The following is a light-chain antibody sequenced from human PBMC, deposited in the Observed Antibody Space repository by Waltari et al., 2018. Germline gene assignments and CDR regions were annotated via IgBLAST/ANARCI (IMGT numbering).Light chain of an antibody. V-gene: IGKV1-39*01. CDR2: AAS. CDR3: QQTYSTWT. CDR1: QNISTY. J-gene: IGKJ1*01. Sequence: DIQMTQSPSSLSASVGDRVTITCRASQNISTYLNWYQQKPGKAPTLLIFAASALQSGVPSIFRGSASGTDFTLTISSLQPEDFATYFCQQTYSTWTFGLGTKVDI.